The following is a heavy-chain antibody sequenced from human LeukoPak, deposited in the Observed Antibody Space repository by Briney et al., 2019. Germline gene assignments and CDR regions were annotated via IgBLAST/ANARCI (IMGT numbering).Heavy chain of an antibody. CDR3: ARAISYSSGWYFDY. J-gene: IGHJ4*02. D-gene: IGHD6-19*01. Sequence: TGESLKISCKGSGYSFTNYWIGWVRQMPGKGLEWMGIIYPGDSDTSYSPSFQGQVTISADKSISTAYLQWSSLKASDTAMYYCARAISYSSGWYFDYWGQGTLVTVSS. CDR2: IYPGDSDT. CDR1: GYSFTNYW. V-gene: IGHV5-51*01.